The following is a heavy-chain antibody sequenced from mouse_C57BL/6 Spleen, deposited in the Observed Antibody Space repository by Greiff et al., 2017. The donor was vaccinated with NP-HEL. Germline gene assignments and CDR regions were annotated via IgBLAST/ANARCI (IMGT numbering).Heavy chain of an antibody. V-gene: IGHV1-59*01. CDR3: ARIYYYGSSYGYFDV. D-gene: IGHD1-1*01. CDR1: GYTFTSYW. Sequence: VQLQQPGAELVRPGTSVKLSCKASGYTFTSYWMHWVKQRPGQGLEWIGVIDPSDSYTNYNQKFKGKATLTVDQSSSTAYMQLISLTSEDSAVYYFARIYYYGSSYGYFDVWGTGTTVTVSS. J-gene: IGHJ1*03. CDR2: IDPSDSYT.